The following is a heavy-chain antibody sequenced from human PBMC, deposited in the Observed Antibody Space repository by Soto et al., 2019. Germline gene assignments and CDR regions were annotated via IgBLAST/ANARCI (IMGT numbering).Heavy chain of an antibody. V-gene: IGHV4-4*02. J-gene: IGHJ6*02. CDR2: IYHSGST. CDR3: ARDQRGATTYGTDTRYYYGMDV. CDR1: GGSISSSNW. Sequence: SETLSLTCAVSGGSISSSNWWSWVRQPPGKGLEWIGEIYHSGSTNYNPSLKSRVTISVDKSKNQFSLKLSSVTAADTAVYYCARDQRGATTYGTDTRYYYGMDVWGQGTTVTVSS. D-gene: IGHD1-26*01.